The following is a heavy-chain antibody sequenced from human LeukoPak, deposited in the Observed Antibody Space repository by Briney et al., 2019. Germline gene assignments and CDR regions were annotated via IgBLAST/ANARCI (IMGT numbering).Heavy chain of an antibody. V-gene: IGHV3-23*01. Sequence: GGSLRLSCAASGFTFGSYGMSWVRQAPGKGLEWVSFITPNADRTSYADSVEGRFTISRDNPRNTLYMQMNSLRDEDTALYYCAIMHGYYDGSGYWVQWGQGTWSPSPQ. CDR3: AIMHGYYDGSGYWVQ. D-gene: IGHD3-22*01. CDR1: GFTFGSYG. J-gene: IGHJ1*01. CDR2: ITPNADRT.